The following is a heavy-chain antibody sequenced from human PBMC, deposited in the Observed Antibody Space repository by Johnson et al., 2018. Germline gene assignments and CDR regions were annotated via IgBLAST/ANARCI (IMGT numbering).Heavy chain of an antibody. D-gene: IGHD2-2*01. CDR1: GGSISSSSYY. Sequence: QVQLQESGPGLVKPSETLSLTCTVSGGSISSSSYYWGWIRQPPGKGLEWIGSIYYSGSTYYNPSLQSRVTISVDTSKNQFSLKLSSVTAADTAVYYCARQLSVPAATALYYYYYGMDVWGQGTTVTVSS. CDR3: ARQLSVPAATALYYYYYGMDV. J-gene: IGHJ6*02. V-gene: IGHV4-39*01. CDR2: IYYSGST.